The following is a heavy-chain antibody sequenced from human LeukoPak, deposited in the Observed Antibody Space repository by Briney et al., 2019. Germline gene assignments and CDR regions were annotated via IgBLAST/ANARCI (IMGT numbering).Heavy chain of an antibody. V-gene: IGHV3-7*01. Sequence: GGSLRLSSAAPGFTFSNYWMSWVRQAPGKGLEWVANIKQDGSEKYYVDSVKGRFTISRDNAKNSLYLQMNRLRAEDTAVYYCARDAAVQQLGYYYYYMDVWGKGTTVTVSS. J-gene: IGHJ6*03. D-gene: IGHD6-13*01. CDR2: IKQDGSEK. CDR3: ARDAAVQQLGYYYYYMDV. CDR1: GFTFSNYW.